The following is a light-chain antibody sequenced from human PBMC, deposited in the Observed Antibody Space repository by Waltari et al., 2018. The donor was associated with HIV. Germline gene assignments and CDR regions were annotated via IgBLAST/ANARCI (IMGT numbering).Light chain of an antibody. CDR1: QSLLPRSEHKTF. V-gene: IGKV4-1*01. J-gene: IGKJ2*01. Sequence: VVIQSPDSLSVSVGVTATLNCKSNQSLLPRSEHKTFLAWFQQKPGQRPKLLIYWASTRQSGVPDRFSGSGSGTDFTLTISTLQAEDVAVYYCQQDHRVPYTFGQGTKLQIK. CDR3: QQDHRVPYT. CDR2: WAS.